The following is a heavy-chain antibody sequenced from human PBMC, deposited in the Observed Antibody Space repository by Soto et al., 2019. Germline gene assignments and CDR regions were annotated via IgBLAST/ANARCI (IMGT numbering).Heavy chain of an antibody. V-gene: IGHV1-69*13. CDR3: ARDGGVYCSSTSCYLGFGHVGYYFDY. J-gene: IGHJ4*02. CDR1: GGTFSSYA. CDR2: IIPIFGTA. Sequence: GASVKVSCKASGGTFSSYAISWVRQAPGQGLEWMGGIIPIFGTANYAQKFQGRVTITADESTSTAYMELSSLRSEDTAVYYCARDGGVYCSSTSCYLGFGHVGYYFDYWGQGTLVTVSS. D-gene: IGHD2-2*01.